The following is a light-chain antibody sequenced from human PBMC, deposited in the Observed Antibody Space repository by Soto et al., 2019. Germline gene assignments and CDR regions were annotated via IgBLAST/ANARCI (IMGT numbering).Light chain of an antibody. CDR1: QTISTS. J-gene: IGKJ4*01. CDR3: QQSYSTLALT. Sequence: DIQMTQSPSSLSASVGDTVTITCRASQTISTSLNWYQQKPGRAPKLLIYAASSLQSGVPSRFSGSGSGTDFTLTISSLQPEDFATYYCQQSYSTLALTFGGGTKVEIK. V-gene: IGKV1-39*01. CDR2: AAS.